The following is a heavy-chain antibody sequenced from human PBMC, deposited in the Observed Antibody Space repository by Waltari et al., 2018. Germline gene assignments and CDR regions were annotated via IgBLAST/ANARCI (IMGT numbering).Heavy chain of an antibody. Sequence: EVQLVESGGDLIQPGGSLRLSCAASGFTVNSNYINWVRQSPGKGLEWVTVVYVTGNTDYADSVKGRCTTSRDNSKNTVYLQMDSLRVEDTAMYYCARRLVVAGTLDVFDLWGQGTRVIVSS. CDR1: GFTVNSNY. J-gene: IGHJ3*01. V-gene: IGHV3-53*03. D-gene: IGHD2-15*01. CDR3: ARRLVVAGTLDVFDL. CDR2: VYVTGNT.